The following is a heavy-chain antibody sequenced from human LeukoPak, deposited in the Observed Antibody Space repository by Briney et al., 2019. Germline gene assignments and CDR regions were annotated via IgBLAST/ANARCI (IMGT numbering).Heavy chain of an antibody. CDR3: ASRDYYGSGSYPYYFDY. V-gene: IGHV4-34*01. CDR1: GGSFSGYY. CDR2: INHSGST. Sequence: PSETLSLTCAVYGGSFSGYYWSWIRQPPGKGLEWIGEINHSGSTNYNPSLKSRVTLSVETSKNQFSLKLSSVTAADTAVYYCASRDYYGSGSYPYYFDYWGQGTLVTVSS. J-gene: IGHJ4*02. D-gene: IGHD3-10*01.